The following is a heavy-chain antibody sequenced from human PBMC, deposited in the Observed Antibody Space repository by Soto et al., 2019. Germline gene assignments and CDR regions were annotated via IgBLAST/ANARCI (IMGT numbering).Heavy chain of an antibody. CDR1: GYTFTGYY. Sequence: ASVRVSCKASGYTFTGYYMHWVRQAPGQGLEWMGWINPNSGGTNYAQKFQGWVTMTRDTSISTAYMELSRLRSDDTAVYYCERGATNGVLASAMVRGVIIGVSYYFDYWGQGTLVTVSS. D-gene: IGHD3-10*01. CDR2: INPNSGGT. CDR3: ERGATNGVLASAMVRGVIIGVSYYFDY. V-gene: IGHV1-2*04. J-gene: IGHJ4*02.